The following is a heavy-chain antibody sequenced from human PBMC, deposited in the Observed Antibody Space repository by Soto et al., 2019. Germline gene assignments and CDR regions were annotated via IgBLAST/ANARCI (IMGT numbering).Heavy chain of an antibody. CDR1: GYTLIMYY. CDR2: INPSGGST. V-gene: IGHV1-46*01. CDR3: ARSPYSSGYYYAIDY. J-gene: IGHJ4*02. Sequence: EASVKVSCKASGYTLIMYYIHWMRQAPGQGLEWMGLINPSGGSTTYAQKFQGRVAMTRDTSTSTVYMDLSSLKSEDTAVYYCARSPYSSGYYYAIDYWGQGTLVTVSS. D-gene: IGHD3-22*01.